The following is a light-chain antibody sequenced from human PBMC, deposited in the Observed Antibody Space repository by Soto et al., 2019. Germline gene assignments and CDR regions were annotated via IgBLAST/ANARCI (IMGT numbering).Light chain of an antibody. CDR1: SGDIGSYNR. CDR3: CSHAGTYHVL. Sequence: QSALTQPASVSGSPGQSITISCTGTSGDIGSYNRVSWYQQHPGKAPKLIIYTVNKRPSGVPDRFSGSKSGNTASLTISGLRAEDEAVYYCCSHAGTYHVLFGGGTKLTVL. CDR2: TVN. V-gene: IGLV2-23*02. J-gene: IGLJ3*02.